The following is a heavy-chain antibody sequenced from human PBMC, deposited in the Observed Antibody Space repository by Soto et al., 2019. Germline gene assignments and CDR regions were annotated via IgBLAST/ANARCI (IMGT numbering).Heavy chain of an antibody. CDR2: IYWNDDK. CDR1: GFSLRTSGVG. V-gene: IGHV2-5*01. Sequence: SGPTLVNPTQTLTLTCIFSGFSLRTSGVGVGWIRQPPGKALEWLGFIYWNDDKRYSPSLKTRLTITKDTSKTQVVLTMKNMDPVETATYYCAKSGSSGWYGWFDPWGQGTMVTVSS. D-gene: IGHD6-19*01. CDR3: AKSGSSGWYGWFDP. J-gene: IGHJ5*02.